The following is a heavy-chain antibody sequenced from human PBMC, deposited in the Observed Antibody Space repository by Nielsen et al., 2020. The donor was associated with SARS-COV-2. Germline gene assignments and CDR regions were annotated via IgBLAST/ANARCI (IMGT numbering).Heavy chain of an antibody. CDR2: IDPSDSYT. J-gene: IGHJ6*03. D-gene: IGHD4-17*01. Sequence: GESLKISCKGSGYSFTNHWITWVRQMPGKGLEWMGRIDPSDSYTNYSPSFQGHVTISVDKSISTAYLQWSSLKASDTAMYYCASQTVTTSNDYYYYMDVWGKGTTVSVSS. V-gene: IGHV5-10-1*01. CDR3: ASQTVTTSNDYYYYMDV. CDR1: GYSFTNHW.